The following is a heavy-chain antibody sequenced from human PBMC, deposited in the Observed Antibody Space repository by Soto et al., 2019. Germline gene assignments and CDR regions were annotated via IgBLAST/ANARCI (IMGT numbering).Heavy chain of an antibody. Sequence: GGSLRLSCAASGFTLINYWMYWARQAPGKGLEWVANIKQDGSQKNYVDSVKGRFTISRDNAKNSVYLQMNSLRVEDTAVYYCASGVRYNWNYRQGNYYMDVWGKGTTVTVSS. V-gene: IGHV3-7*01. D-gene: IGHD1-7*01. CDR3: ASGVRYNWNYRQGNYYMDV. CDR2: IKQDGSQK. J-gene: IGHJ6*03. CDR1: GFTLINYW.